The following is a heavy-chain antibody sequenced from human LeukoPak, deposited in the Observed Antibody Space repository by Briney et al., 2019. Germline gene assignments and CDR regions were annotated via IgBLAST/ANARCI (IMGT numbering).Heavy chain of an antibody. V-gene: IGHV4-59*01. CDR2: ILYSGRT. Sequence: PSETLSLTCTVSGGSISSDYWSWIRQPPGKGLEWIGYILYSGRTNYNPSLKSRVTISVDTSKNQFSLQLSSVTAADTAVYYCARGLNYYDSSGYHDYWGQGTLVTVSS. CDR1: GGSISSDY. D-gene: IGHD3-22*01. J-gene: IGHJ4*02. CDR3: ARGLNYYDSSGYHDY.